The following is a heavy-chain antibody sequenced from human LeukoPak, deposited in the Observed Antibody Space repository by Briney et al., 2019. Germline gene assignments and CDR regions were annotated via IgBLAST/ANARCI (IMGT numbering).Heavy chain of an antibody. Sequence: TSETLSLTCTVSGGSISNTDSYWNWIRQPPGKGLEWIGFISYSGNTYSTPSLESRVTISIDTAKNQFSLRLSSVTAADTAVYFCSREIVSSYYYNGMDVWGQGTTVTVSS. CDR3: SREIVSSYYYNGMDV. CDR2: ISYSGNT. V-gene: IGHV4-30-4*01. D-gene: IGHD5/OR15-5a*01. J-gene: IGHJ6*02. CDR1: GGSISNTDSY.